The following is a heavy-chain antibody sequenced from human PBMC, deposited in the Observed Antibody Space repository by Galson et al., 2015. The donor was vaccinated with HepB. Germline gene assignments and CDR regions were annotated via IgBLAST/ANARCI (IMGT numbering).Heavy chain of an antibody. D-gene: IGHD2-15*01. CDR1: GYTFTSYA. CDR3: ARVRCSGGSCYFNWFDP. J-gene: IGHJ5*02. CDR2: INAGNGNT. V-gene: IGHV1-3*01. Sequence: SVKVSCKASGYTFTSYAMHWVRQAPGQRLEWMGWINAGNGNTKYSQKFQGRVTITRDTSASTAYMELSSLRSEDTAVYYCARVRCSGGSCYFNWFDPWGQGTLVTVSS.